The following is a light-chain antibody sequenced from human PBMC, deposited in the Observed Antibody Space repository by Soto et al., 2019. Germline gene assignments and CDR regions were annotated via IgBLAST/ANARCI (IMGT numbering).Light chain of an antibody. Sequence: EIVLTQSPGTLSLSPGERATLSCRASQSIASSYLAWFQQKPGQAPRLLIYGASSRATGIPDRFSGSGSRTDFTLTNTRLEPEDFAVYYCQQYGSSPRFTFGPGTKVDIK. CDR1: QSIASSY. V-gene: IGKV3-20*01. J-gene: IGKJ3*01. CDR3: QQYGSSPRFT. CDR2: GAS.